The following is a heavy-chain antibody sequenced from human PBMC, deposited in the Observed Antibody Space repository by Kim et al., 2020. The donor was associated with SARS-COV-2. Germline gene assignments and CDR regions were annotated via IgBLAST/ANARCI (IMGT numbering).Heavy chain of an antibody. J-gene: IGHJ5*02. Sequence: GGSLRLSCAASGFTFSNYAMSWVRQAPGKGLEWVSAISGSGGSTYYADSVKGRFTISRDNSKNTLYLQMNSLRVDDTAVYHCARGVIGARTYNYFDPWGQGTLVTVTS. CDR1: GFTFSNYA. CDR3: ARGVIGARTYNYFDP. V-gene: IGHV3-23*01. CDR2: ISGSGGST.